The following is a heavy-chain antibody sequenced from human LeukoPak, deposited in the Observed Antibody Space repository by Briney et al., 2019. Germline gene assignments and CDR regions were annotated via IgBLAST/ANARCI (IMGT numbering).Heavy chain of an antibody. Sequence: GGSLRLSCAASGFTFSSYAMSWVRQAAGKGLEGVAAISGSGGSTYYADSVKGRFTISRDNSKNTLYLQMNSLRAEDTAVYYCPRKALPGSHSGPFDIWGQGTLVTVSS. CDR2: ISGSGGST. J-gene: IGHJ3*02. V-gene: IGHV3-23*01. CDR1: GFTFSSYA. CDR3: PRKALPGSHSGPFDI. D-gene: IGHD1-26*01.